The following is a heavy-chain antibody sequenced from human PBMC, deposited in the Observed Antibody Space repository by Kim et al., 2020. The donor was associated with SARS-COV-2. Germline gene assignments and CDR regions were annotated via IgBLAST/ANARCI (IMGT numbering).Heavy chain of an antibody. CDR3: ARESLLRYFDRPYGMDV. CDR1: GFTFSDYY. V-gene: IGHV3-11*01. D-gene: IGHD3-9*01. Sequence: GGSLRLSCAASGFTFSDYYMSWIRQAPGKGLEWVSYISSSGSTIYYADSVKGRFTISRDNAKNSLYLQMNSLRAEDTAVYYCARESLLRYFDRPYGMDVWGQGTTVTVSS. J-gene: IGHJ6*02. CDR2: ISSSGSTI.